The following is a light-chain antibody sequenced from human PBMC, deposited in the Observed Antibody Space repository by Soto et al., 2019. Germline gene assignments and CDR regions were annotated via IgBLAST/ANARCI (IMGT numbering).Light chain of an antibody. CDR1: QSVSSN. V-gene: IGKV3-15*01. J-gene: IGKJ4*01. CDR2: GAS. CDR3: QQYNASPPLT. Sequence: EIVMTQSPATLSVSPGERATLSCRASQSVSSNLAWYQQKPGQAPRLLIFGASTRATGIPARFSGSGSGTEFTLIISSLQSEDAAIYYCQQYNASPPLTFGGGIKVEIK.